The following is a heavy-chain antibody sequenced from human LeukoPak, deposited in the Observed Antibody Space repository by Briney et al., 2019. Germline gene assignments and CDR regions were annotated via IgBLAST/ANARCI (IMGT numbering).Heavy chain of an antibody. CDR2: IYYSGST. CDR1: GGSISSYY. CDR3: AREGRAGTTGWYYYYGMDV. J-gene: IGHJ6*02. V-gene: IGHV4-59*01. D-gene: IGHD1-1*01. Sequence: SETLSLTCTVSGGSISSYYWSWIRQPPGKGLEWIGYIYYSGSTNHNPSLNSRITISVDTSKNQFSLKLSSVTAADTAVYYCAREGRAGTTGWYYYYGMDVWGQGTTVTVSS.